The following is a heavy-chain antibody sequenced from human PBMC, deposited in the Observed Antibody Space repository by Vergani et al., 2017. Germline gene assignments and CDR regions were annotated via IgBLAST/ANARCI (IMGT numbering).Heavy chain of an antibody. V-gene: IGHV3-64*01. J-gene: IGHJ6*03. CDR2: ISSNGGST. Sequence: EVQLVESGGGLVQPGGSLRLSCAASGFTFSSYAMHWVRQAPGKGLEYVSAISSNGGSTYYANSVKGRFTISRDNSKNTLYLQMGSLRAEDMAVYYCARGFGWGGYSGYEDYYYYMDVWGKGTTVTVSS. D-gene: IGHD5-12*01. CDR3: ARGFGWGGYSGYEDYYYYMDV. CDR1: GFTFSSYA.